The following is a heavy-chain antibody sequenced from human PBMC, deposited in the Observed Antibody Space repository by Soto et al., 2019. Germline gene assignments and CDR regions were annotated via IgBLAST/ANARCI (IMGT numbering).Heavy chain of an antibody. CDR2: INAGNGNT. J-gene: IGHJ4*02. Sequence: QVQLVQSGAEVKKPGASVKVSCKASGYTFTNYAIHWVRQAPGQRLEWMGWINAGNGNTKYSQKFQGSVTITRDTAASTAYMELSSLRSEDTAVYYCARWYEGSDYWCQGTLVTVSS. V-gene: IGHV1-3*01. D-gene: IGHD1-20*01. CDR1: GYTFTNYA. CDR3: ARWYEGSDY.